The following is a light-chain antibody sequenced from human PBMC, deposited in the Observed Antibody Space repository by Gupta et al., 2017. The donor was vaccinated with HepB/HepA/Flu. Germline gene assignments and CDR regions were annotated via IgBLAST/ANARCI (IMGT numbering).Light chain of an antibody. V-gene: IGKV1-39*01. Sequence: ILLTQPPSSLSASVGDRVTITCRASQSISSYLNWYQQKPGKAPKLLIYAASSLQSGVPSRFSGSGSGTDFTLTISSLQPEDFATYYCQQSYSTPFTFGPGTKVDIK. CDR1: QSISSY. CDR2: AAS. J-gene: IGKJ3*01. CDR3: QQSYSTPFT.